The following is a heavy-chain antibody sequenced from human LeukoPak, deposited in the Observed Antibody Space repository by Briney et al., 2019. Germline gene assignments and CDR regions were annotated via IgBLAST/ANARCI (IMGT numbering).Heavy chain of an antibody. V-gene: IGHV3-74*01. J-gene: IGHJ2*01. CDR1: GFTFSSYW. Sequence: GGSLRLSCAASGFTFSSYWMHWVRQVPGKGLVWFSRINTDGGSTSYADSVRGRFTISRDNAKNTLFLQMNSLRAEDTAVYYCARGRSVTYWYFDLWGRGTLVTVSS. CDR2: INTDGGST. CDR3: ARGRSVTYWYFDL.